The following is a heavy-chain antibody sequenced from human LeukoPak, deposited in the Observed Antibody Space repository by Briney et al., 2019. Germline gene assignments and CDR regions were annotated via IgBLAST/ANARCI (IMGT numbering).Heavy chain of an antibody. Sequence: SETLSRTCTVAGGSISNYFWSWIRQPPGKGLEWVGHVFYNGSTNYNPSLKSRVTISRDTSSIRFSLRLSSVTAADTAVYYCVREERERLIFDSWGQGTLVTVSS. CDR2: VFYNGST. D-gene: IGHD1-26*01. J-gene: IGHJ4*02. CDR3: VREERERLIFDS. CDR1: GGSISNYF. V-gene: IGHV4-59*12.